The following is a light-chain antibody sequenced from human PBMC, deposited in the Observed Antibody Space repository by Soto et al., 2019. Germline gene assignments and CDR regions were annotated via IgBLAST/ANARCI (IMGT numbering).Light chain of an antibody. J-gene: IGLJ1*01. V-gene: IGLV2-14*02. CDR1: SSDVGSYNL. CDR2: EVS. CDR3: SSYSTSSTYV. Sequence: QSALTQPASVSGSPGQSITISCTGTSSDVGSYNLVSWYQQHPGKAPKLMIYEVSNRPSGASNRFSGSKSGNTASLTISGLQAGDEADYYCSSYSTSSTYVFGTGTKLTVL.